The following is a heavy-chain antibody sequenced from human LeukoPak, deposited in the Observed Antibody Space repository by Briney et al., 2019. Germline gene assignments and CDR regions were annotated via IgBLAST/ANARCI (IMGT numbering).Heavy chain of an antibody. CDR1: GGSISSGDYY. J-gene: IGHJ4*02. D-gene: IGHD5-12*01. CDR2: IYYSGST. Sequence: SETLSLTCTVSGGSISSGDYYWSWIRQPPGKGLEWIGYIYYSGSTYYNPSLKSRVTISVDTPKNQFSLKLSSVTAADTAVYYCARVFFLRYYFDYWGQGTLVTVSS. CDR3: ARVFFLRYYFDY. V-gene: IGHV4-30-4*01.